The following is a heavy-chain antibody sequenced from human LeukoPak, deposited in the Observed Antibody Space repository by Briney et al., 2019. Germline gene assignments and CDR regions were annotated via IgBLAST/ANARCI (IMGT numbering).Heavy chain of an antibody. CDR2: MNPNSGNT. D-gene: IGHD5-24*01. V-gene: IGHV1-8*03. J-gene: IGHJ4*02. Sequence: ASVKVSSKASGYTFTSYDINWVRQATGQGLEWMGWMNPNSGNTGYAQKFQGRVTITRNTSISTAYMELSSLRSEDTAVYYCARVKPWDGYNPYYFDYWGQGTLVTVSS. CDR3: ARVKPWDGYNPYYFDY. CDR1: GYTFTSYD.